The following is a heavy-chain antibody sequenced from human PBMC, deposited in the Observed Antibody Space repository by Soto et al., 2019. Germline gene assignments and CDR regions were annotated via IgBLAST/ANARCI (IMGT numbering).Heavy chain of an antibody. D-gene: IGHD1-26*01. Sequence: QVQLVESGGGVVQPGRSLRLSCAASGFTFSSYAMHWVRQAPGKGLEWVAVISYDGSNKYYADSVKGRFTISRDNSKNTRILQMNSLRAEGTAVYYGAREWGLLSSFYYYGMDVWGQGTTVPVSS. J-gene: IGHJ6*02. CDR2: ISYDGSNK. CDR3: AREWGLLSSFYYYGMDV. V-gene: IGHV3-30-3*01. CDR1: GFTFSSYA.